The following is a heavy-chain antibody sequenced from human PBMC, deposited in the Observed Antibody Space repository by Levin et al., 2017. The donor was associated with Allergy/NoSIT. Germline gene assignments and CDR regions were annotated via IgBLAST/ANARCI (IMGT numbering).Heavy chain of an antibody. V-gene: IGHV3-23*01. D-gene: IGHD3-10*01. CDR1: GFTFSSYA. Sequence: GGSLRLSCAASGFTFSSYAMSWVRQAPGKGLEWVSAISGSGGSTYYADSVKGRFTISRDNSKNTLYLQMNSLRAEDTAVYYCAKSMVRGIGKGNWFDPWGQGTLVTVSS. CDR2: ISGSGGST. J-gene: IGHJ5*02. CDR3: AKSMVRGIGKGNWFDP.